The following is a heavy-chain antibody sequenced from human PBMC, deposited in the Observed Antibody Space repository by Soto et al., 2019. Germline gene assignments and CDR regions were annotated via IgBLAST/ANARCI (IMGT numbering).Heavy chain of an antibody. D-gene: IGHD6-6*01. CDR3: ARSLNSGSTFDP. CDR2: INSDGSTT. V-gene: IGHV3-74*01. Sequence: GGSLRLSCASSGFTFRSYWMHLVRQAPGKGLVWVSRINSDGSTTTYADSVKGRFTISRDNAKNTLYLQMNSLRAEDAAVYYCARSLNSGSTFDPWGQGTLVTVSS. CDR1: GFTFRSYW. J-gene: IGHJ5*02.